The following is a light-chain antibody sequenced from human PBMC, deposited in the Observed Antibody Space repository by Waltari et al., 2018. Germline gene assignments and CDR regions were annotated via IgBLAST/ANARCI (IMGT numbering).Light chain of an antibody. CDR2: DAS. Sequence: EIVLTQSPATLSLSPGERATLSCRASQSVINYLAWYQQKPGQAPRLLIYDASNRATDIPARFSGSGSWTDFTLTISSLEPEDFAVYYCQQRSNWPLITFGQGTRLEIK. V-gene: IGKV3-11*01. CDR1: QSVINY. J-gene: IGKJ5*01. CDR3: QQRSNWPLIT.